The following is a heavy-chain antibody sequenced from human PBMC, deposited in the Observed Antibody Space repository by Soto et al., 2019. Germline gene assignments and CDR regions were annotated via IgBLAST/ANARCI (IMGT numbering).Heavy chain of an antibody. CDR1: GFTFSSYA. Sequence: EVQLLESGGGLVQPGGSLRLSCAASGFTFSSYAMSWVRQAPGKGLEWVSAISGSGGSTYYADSVKGRFTISRDNSKNTLYRRMNSLRSEDTAVYYCAKGGLLLWFGELGAFDIWGQGTMVTVSS. J-gene: IGHJ3*02. D-gene: IGHD3-10*01. V-gene: IGHV3-23*01. CDR3: AKGGLLLWFGELGAFDI. CDR2: ISGSGGST.